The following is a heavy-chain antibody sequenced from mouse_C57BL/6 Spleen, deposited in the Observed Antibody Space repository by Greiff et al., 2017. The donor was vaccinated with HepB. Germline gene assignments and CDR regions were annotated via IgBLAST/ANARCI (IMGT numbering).Heavy chain of an antibody. CDR1: GFNIKDYY. Sequence: VQLQQSGAELVKPGASVKLSCTASGFNIKDYYMHWVKQRTEQGLEWIGRIDPEDGETKYAPQFQGKDTITADTSSNTAYLQLSSLTSEDTAVYYCARRGFAYWGQGTLVTVSA. J-gene: IGHJ3*01. CDR3: ARRGFAY. CDR2: IDPEDGET. V-gene: IGHV14-2*01.